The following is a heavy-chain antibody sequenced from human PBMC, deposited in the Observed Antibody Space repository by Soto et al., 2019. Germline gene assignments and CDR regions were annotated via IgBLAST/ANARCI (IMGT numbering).Heavy chain of an antibody. CDR1: GGSFSGYY. Sequence: QVQLQQWGAGLLKPSETLSLTCAVYGGSFSGYYWSWIRQPPGKGLEWIGQINHSGSTNYNPSLKGRVTISVDPSKNQFSLKLSSGTAADTAVYYCARGEFCSGGSCYFDYWGQGTLVTVSS. J-gene: IGHJ4*02. CDR3: ARGEFCSGGSCYFDY. V-gene: IGHV4-34*01. CDR2: INHSGST. D-gene: IGHD2-15*01.